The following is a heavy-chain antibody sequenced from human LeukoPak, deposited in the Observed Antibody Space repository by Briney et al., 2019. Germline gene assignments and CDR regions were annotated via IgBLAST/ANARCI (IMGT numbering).Heavy chain of an antibody. CDR1: GFIFSSYG. J-gene: IGHJ4*02. Sequence: GGSLRLSCAASGFIFSSYGMHWVRQAPGKGLEWVAVISHDGSVKSYGDFVKGRFTVSRDNSKNTLFLEMNSLRAEDTAMYYCAKDVDYYDSSGVGYFDHWGQGTLVTVSS. V-gene: IGHV3-30*18. CDR3: AKDVDYYDSSGVGYFDH. D-gene: IGHD3-22*01. CDR2: ISHDGSVK.